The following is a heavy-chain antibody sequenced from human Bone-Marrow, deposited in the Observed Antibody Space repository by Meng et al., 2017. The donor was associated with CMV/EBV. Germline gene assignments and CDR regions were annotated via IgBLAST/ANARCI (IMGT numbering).Heavy chain of an antibody. V-gene: IGHV3-9*01. CDR1: GFTFDDYA. D-gene: IGHD6-13*01. J-gene: IGHJ6*02. CDR3: ARGGIARSRELYYYYGMDV. CDR2: ISWNSGSI. Sequence: SLKISCAASGFTFDDYAMHWVRQAPGKGLECVSGISWNSGSIGYADSVKGRFTISRDNAKNSLYLQMNSLRAEDTAVYYCARGGIARSRELYYYYGMDVWGQGTTVTVSS.